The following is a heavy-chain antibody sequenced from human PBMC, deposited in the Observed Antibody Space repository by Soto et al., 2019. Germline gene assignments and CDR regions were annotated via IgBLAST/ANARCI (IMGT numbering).Heavy chain of an antibody. D-gene: IGHD3-22*01. CDR1: GFTFSSYG. V-gene: IGHV3-33*01. Sequence: GGSLRLSCAASGFTFSSYGMHWVRQAPGKGLEWVAVIWYDGSNKYYADSVKGRFSISRDNSKNTLYLQMNSLRAEDTAVYYCATPHYYDSSGYGAFDIWGQGTMVTVSS. J-gene: IGHJ3*02. CDR3: ATPHYYDSSGYGAFDI. CDR2: IWYDGSNK.